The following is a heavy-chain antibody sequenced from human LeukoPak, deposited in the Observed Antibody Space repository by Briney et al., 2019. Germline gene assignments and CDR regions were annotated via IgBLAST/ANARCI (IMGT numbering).Heavy chain of an antibody. D-gene: IGHD3-10*01. J-gene: IGHJ4*02. CDR2: IYPGDSDT. Sequence: GESLQISCKGSGYSFTSYWIGWVRPMPGKGLEWMGIIYPGDSDTRYSPSFQGQVTISADKSISTAYLQWSSLKASDTAMYYCARRGTTWFGELLYYFDYWGQGTLVTVSS. V-gene: IGHV5-51*01. CDR1: GYSFTSYW. CDR3: ARRGTTWFGELLYYFDY.